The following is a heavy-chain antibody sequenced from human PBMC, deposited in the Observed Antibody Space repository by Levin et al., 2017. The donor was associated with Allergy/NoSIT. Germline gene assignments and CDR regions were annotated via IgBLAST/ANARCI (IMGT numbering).Heavy chain of an antibody. CDR2: IYYSGSA. Sequence: SETLSLTCTVSGGSISSGDYYWSWIRQPPGKALEWIGHIYYSGSAYYNPSLKSRVAITIDMFKNQFSLKLSSVTAADTALYYCAREVLQYFDSFHFDYWGQGALVTVSS. V-gene: IGHV4-30-4*01. J-gene: IGHJ4*02. CDR1: GGSISSGDYY. CDR3: AREVLQYFDSFHFDY. D-gene: IGHD3-9*01.